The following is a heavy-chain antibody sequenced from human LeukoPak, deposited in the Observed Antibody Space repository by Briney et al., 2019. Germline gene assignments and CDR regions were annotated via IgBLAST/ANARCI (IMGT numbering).Heavy chain of an antibody. CDR1: GFTFTTYC. V-gene: IGHV3-66*01. D-gene: IGHD3-10*01. Sequence: GGSLRLSCAASGFTFTTYCMRWVRQLPGKGLEWVSLIYSVGTTLYAASVKGGFTISRDNSKNTLYFKMTSLRAEDKAVYYCVQGTRRGAITMVRGVVGKSYYFDSWGQGTLVTVSS. CDR3: VQGTRRGAITMVRGVVGKSYYFDS. CDR2: IYSVGTT. J-gene: IGHJ4*02.